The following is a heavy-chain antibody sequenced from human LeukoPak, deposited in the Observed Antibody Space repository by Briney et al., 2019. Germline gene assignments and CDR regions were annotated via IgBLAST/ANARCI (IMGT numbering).Heavy chain of an antibody. D-gene: IGHD3-10*01. Sequence: ASVKVSCKASGYTFTTYYIPWVRQAPGQGLEWMGMINPSGGSTSYAQKFQGRVTTTRDTSTSTVYMELSSLRSEDTAVYYCARNVDSGFDYWGQGTLVTVSS. J-gene: IGHJ4*02. V-gene: IGHV1-46*01. CDR3: ARNVDSGFDY. CDR2: INPSGGST. CDR1: GYTFTTYY.